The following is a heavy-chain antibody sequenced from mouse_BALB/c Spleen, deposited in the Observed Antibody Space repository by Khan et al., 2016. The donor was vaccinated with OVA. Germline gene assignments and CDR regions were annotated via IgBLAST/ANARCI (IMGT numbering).Heavy chain of an antibody. CDR2: ISAVGSYI. V-gene: IGHV5-4*02. D-gene: IGHD2-13*01. Sequence: EVELVESGGGLVKPGGSLKLSCEASGFTFSDYYMYWVRQTPEKRLEWVATISAVGSYIYYLDNVRGRFTISRDNAKNNLYLQMNSLKSEDTAMYYCIRGYYGDPFAYWGHGTLVTVSA. J-gene: IGHJ3*01. CDR3: IRGYYGDPFAY. CDR1: GFTFSDYY.